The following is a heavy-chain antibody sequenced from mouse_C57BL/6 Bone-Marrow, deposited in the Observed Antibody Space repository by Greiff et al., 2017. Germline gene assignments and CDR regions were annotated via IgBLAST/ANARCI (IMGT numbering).Heavy chain of an antibody. CDR1: GYAFSSSW. D-gene: IGHD1-1*01. J-gene: IGHJ2*01. Sequence: QVQLKQSGPELVKPGASVKISCKASGYAFSSSWMNWVKQRPGKGLEWIGRIYPGDGDTNYNGKFKGKATLTADKSSSTAYMQLSSLTSEDSAVYFCAYYYGSSLGYWGQGTTLTVSS. CDR2: IYPGDGDT. V-gene: IGHV1-82*01. CDR3: AYYYGSSLGY.